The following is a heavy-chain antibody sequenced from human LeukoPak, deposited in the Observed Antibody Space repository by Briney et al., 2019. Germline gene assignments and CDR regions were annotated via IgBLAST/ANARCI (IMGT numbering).Heavy chain of an antibody. Sequence: GGSLRLSCAASGFTFSSYSMNWVRQAPGKGLEWVSSISSSSSYIYYADSVEGRFTISRDNAKNSLYLQMNSLRAEDTAVYYCARETMVRGVPRGYFDYWGQGTLVTVSS. V-gene: IGHV3-21*01. D-gene: IGHD3-10*01. CDR3: ARETMVRGVPRGYFDY. CDR1: GFTFSSYS. J-gene: IGHJ4*02. CDR2: ISSSSSYI.